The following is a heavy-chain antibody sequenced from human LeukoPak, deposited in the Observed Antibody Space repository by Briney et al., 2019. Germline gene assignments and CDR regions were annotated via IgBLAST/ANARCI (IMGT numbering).Heavy chain of an antibody. J-gene: IGHJ4*02. CDR1: GGSISSSSYY. CDR2: IYYSGST. CDR3: ARRSIDTYYYDSSGYAIPFFADY. D-gene: IGHD3-22*01. Sequence: PSETLSFTCTVSGGSISSSSYYWGWIRQPPGKGLEWIGSIYYSGSTYYNPSLKSRVTISVDTSKNQFSLKLSSVTAADTAVYYCARRSIDTYYYDSSGYAIPFFADYWGQGTLVTVSS. V-gene: IGHV4-39*01.